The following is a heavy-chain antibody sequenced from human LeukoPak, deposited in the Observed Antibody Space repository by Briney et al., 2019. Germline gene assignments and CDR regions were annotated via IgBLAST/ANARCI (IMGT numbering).Heavy chain of an antibody. J-gene: IGHJ4*02. Sequence: PSETLSLTCTVSGGSISSYYWSWIRQPPGKGLEWIGEINHSGSTNYNPSLKSRVTISVDTSKNQFSLKLSSVTAADTAVYYCARGPRLWFGELFSFDYWGQGTLVTVSS. D-gene: IGHD3-10*01. CDR1: GGSISSYY. CDR2: INHSGST. V-gene: IGHV4-34*01. CDR3: ARGPRLWFGELFSFDY.